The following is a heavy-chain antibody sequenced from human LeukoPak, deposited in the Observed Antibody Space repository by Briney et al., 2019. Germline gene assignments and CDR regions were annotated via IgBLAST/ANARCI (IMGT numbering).Heavy chain of an antibody. D-gene: IGHD3-22*01. J-gene: IGHJ6*02. CDR3: ATRPEEYYYDMYGMDV. Sequence: VASVKVSCKASGYTFTSYGISWLRQAPGQGLEWMGWISAYNGNTNYAQKLQGRVTMTTDTSTSTAYMELRSLRSDDTAVYYCATRPEEYYYDMYGMDVWGQGTTVTVSS. CDR2: ISAYNGNT. V-gene: IGHV1-18*01. CDR1: GYTFTSYG.